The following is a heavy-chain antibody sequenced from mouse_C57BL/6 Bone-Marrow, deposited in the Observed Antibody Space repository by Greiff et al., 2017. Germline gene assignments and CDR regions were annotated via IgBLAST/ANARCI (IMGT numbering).Heavy chain of an antibody. CDR2: IHPSDSDT. J-gene: IGHJ1*03. V-gene: IGHV1-74*01. D-gene: IGHD2-1*01. Sequence: QVQLQQPGAELVKPGASVKVSCKASGYNFTSYWMHWVKQRPGQGLEWIGRIHPSDSDTNYNQKFKGKATLTVDKSSSTAYMQLSSLTSEDSAVYYWAINYGNYVYFDVWGTGTTVTGSS. CDR3: AINYGNYVYFDV. CDR1: GYNFTSYW.